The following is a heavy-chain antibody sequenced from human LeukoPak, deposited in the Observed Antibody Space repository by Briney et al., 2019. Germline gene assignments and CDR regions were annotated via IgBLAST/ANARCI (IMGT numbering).Heavy chain of an antibody. Sequence: GASVKVSCKASGYTFTDYYMHWVRQAPGQGLEWMGRINPNSGGTNYAQKFQGRVTMTRDTSISTAYMELSRLRSDDMAVYYCARDQGTYYYDSSGYYYGYWGQGTLVTVSS. D-gene: IGHD3-22*01. J-gene: IGHJ4*02. CDR3: ARDQGTYYYDSSGYYYGY. CDR2: INPNSGGT. V-gene: IGHV1-2*06. CDR1: GYTFTDYY.